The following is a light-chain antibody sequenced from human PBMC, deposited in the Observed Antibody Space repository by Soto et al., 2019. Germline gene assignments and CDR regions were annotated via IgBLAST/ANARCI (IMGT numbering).Light chain of an antibody. J-gene: IGKJ2*01. V-gene: IGKV3-20*01. CDR1: QSVSSSY. Sequence: EIVLTQSPGTLSLSPGERATLSCRASQSVSSSYLAWYQHKPGQAPRLLIYGASSRATGIPDRFSGSGSGTACTLTISRLEPEDFAVYYCQQYGSSPLYTFGQGTKLEIK. CDR2: GAS. CDR3: QQYGSSPLYT.